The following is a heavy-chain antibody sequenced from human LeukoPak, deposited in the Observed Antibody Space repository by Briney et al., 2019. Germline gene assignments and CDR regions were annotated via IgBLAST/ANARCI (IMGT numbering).Heavy chain of an antibody. Sequence: GGSLRLSCTASGFTFSNFAMSWVRQAPGKGLEWLSNLSGNGGGTSYADSVKGRFTISRDNSKNTLYLQMNSLRAEDTAVYYCAKDADGILWFGELSYYFDYWGQGTLVTVSS. D-gene: IGHD3-10*01. CDR1: GFTFSNFA. J-gene: IGHJ4*02. CDR3: AKDADGILWFGELSYYFDY. CDR2: LSGNGGGT. V-gene: IGHV3-23*01.